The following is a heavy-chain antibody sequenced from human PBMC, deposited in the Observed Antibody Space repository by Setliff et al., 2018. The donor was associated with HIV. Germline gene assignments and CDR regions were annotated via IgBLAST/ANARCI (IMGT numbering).Heavy chain of an antibody. V-gene: IGHV3-66*03. J-gene: IGHJ6*02. CDR3: ARDGSGAPYYGMDV. CDR2: FYSNGKT. Sequence: PGGSLRLSCAASGFTVNSNYINWVRQAPGKGLEWVSVFYSNGKTYYADSVRGRFTISSDNSQNTVSLQMNSLRVEDTAVYYCARDGSGAPYYGMDVWGQGTTVTVSS. CDR1: GFTVNSNY. D-gene: IGHD6-19*01.